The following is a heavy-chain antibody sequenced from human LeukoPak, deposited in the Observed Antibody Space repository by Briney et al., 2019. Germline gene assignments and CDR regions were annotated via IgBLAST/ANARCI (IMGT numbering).Heavy chain of an antibody. J-gene: IGHJ6*03. V-gene: IGHV1-46*01. D-gene: IGHD3-16*01. CDR1: GYTFTMYY. Sequence: ASVKVSCKASGYTFTMYYIHWVRQAPGQGLEWMGMINPSDGATTYAQRFQGRVTMTRDMSTTTVYMDLRSLRSEDTAVYFCAGWQGGGLSGSLGVLFASYYTYYYMDVWGRGTTVTVSS. CDR2: INPSDGAT. CDR3: AGWQGGGLSGSLGVLFASYYTYYYMDV.